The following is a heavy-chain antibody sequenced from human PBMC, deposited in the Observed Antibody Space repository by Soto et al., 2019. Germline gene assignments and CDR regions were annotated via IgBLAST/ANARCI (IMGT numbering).Heavy chain of an antibody. D-gene: IGHD1-26*01. J-gene: IGHJ4*02. Sequence: EVQLLESGGGLVQPGGSLRLSCAASGFTFSSYAMRWVRQAPGKGLEWVSAISGSGGSTYYADSVKGRFTISRDNSKNSLYLQMNSLRAEDTAVYYCAIRGSGSYYDYWGQGTLVTVSS. CDR2: ISGSGGST. V-gene: IGHV3-23*01. CDR1: GFTFSSYA. CDR3: AIRGSGSYYDY.